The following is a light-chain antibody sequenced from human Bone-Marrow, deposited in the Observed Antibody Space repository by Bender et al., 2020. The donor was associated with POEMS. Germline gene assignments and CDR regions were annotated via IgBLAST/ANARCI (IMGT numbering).Light chain of an antibody. V-gene: IGLV2-8*01. J-gene: IGLJ3*02. Sequence: QSALTQPPSASGSPGQSVTISCTGTSSDIGGYNYVSWYQQHPGKAPKLMIYEVNKRPSGVPDRFSGSKSDNTASLTVSGLQAEDEADYYCSSYTTSSTLVVFGGGTKLTVL. CDR2: EVN. CDR1: SSDIGGYNY. CDR3: SSYTTSSTLVV.